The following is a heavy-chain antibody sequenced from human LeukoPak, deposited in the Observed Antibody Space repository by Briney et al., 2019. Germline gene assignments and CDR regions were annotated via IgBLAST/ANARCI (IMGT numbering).Heavy chain of an antibody. CDR3: ARGPPIAAANSGMDV. CDR1: GLTFSSYS. CDR2: ISSSSSYI. V-gene: IGHV3-21*04. D-gene: IGHD6-13*01. Sequence: GGSLRLSCAASGLTFSSYSMNWVRQAPGKGLEWVSSISSSSSYIYYADSVKGRFTISRDNAKNSLYLQMNSLRSDDTAVYYCARGPPIAAANSGMDVWGQGTTVTVSS. J-gene: IGHJ6*02.